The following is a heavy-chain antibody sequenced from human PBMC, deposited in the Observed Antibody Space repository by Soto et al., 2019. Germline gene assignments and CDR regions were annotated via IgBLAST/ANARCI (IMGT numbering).Heavy chain of an antibody. J-gene: IGHJ6*02. V-gene: IGHV1-69*12. CDR3: ARERSVGYCITTTCPKPFYYYAMDV. Sequence: QVQLVQSGAEVKKPGSSLKVSCKASGGTFTNYAFSWVRQAPGQGPVWMGGIIPIFGTPDYAQKFQGRVIITADESTRTVSMELNSLRSDDTAVYYCARERSVGYCITTTCPKPFYYYAMDVWGQGTTVTVSS. D-gene: IGHD2-2*01. CDR1: GGTFTNYA. CDR2: IIPIFGTP.